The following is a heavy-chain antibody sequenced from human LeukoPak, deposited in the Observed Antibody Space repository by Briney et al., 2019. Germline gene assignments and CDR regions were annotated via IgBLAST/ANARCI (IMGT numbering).Heavy chain of an antibody. CDR1: GGSFSGYY. CDR3: ARVLRGSGYYYYYYMDV. CDR2: INHSGST. J-gene: IGHJ6*03. Sequence: KPSETLSLTCAVYGGSFSGYYWSWIRQPPGKGLEWIGEINHSGSTNYNTSLKSRVTISVDTSKNQFSLKLSSVTAADTAVYYCARVLRGSGYYYYYYMDVWGKGTTVTVSS. V-gene: IGHV4-34*01. D-gene: IGHD3-10*01.